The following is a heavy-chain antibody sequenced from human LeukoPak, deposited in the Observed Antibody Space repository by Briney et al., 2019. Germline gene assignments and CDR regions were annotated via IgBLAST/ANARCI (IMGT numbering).Heavy chain of an antibody. Sequence: SSETLSLTCTVSGGSISSYYWSWIRQPPGKGLEWIGYIYYSGSTNYNPSLKSRVTISVDTSKKQFSLKLSSGTAADTAVYYCARVEEGYGSGRRENYYYYYMDVWGKGTTVTISS. CDR1: GGSISSYY. CDR2: IYYSGST. CDR3: ARVEEGYGSGRRENYYYYYMDV. J-gene: IGHJ6*03. D-gene: IGHD3-10*01. V-gene: IGHV4-59*01.